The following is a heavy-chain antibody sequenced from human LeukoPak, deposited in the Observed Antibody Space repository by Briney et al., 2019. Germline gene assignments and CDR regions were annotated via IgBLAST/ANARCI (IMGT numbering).Heavy chain of an antibody. J-gene: IGHJ4*02. V-gene: IGHV3-30-3*01. CDR1: GFTFSSYA. CDR3: ARGGSHDDYGDYLTFDY. D-gene: IGHD4-17*01. CDR2: ISYDGSNK. Sequence: PGGSLRLSCAASGFTFSSYAMHWVRQAPGKGLEWVAVISYDGSNKYYADSVKGRFTISRDNSKNTLYLQMNSLRAEDTAVYYCARGGSHDDYGDYLTFDYWGQGTLVTVSS.